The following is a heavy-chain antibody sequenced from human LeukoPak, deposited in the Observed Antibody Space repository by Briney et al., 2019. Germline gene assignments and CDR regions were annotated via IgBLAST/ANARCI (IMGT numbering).Heavy chain of an antibody. Sequence: GESLKISCKGFGYSFTSYWIGWVRQMPGKGLEWMGIIYPGDSDTRYSPSFQGQVTISADKSISTAYLQWSSLKASDTAMYYCARHTDYYDSSGYYYKRRYYYYGMDVWGQGTTVTVSS. J-gene: IGHJ6*02. CDR3: ARHTDYYDSSGYYYKRRYYYYGMDV. V-gene: IGHV5-51*01. D-gene: IGHD3-22*01. CDR1: GYSFTSYW. CDR2: IYPGDSDT.